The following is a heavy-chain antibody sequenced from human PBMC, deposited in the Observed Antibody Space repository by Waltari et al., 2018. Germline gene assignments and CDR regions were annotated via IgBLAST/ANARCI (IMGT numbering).Heavy chain of an antibody. D-gene: IGHD5-12*01. CDR1: GGSISSGGYH. Sequence: QVQLQESGPGLVKPSQTLSLTCTVSGGSISSGGYHWRWTRQPPGKGLEGIGYSYSSGSTYYNPSLKIRVTISVDTSKNQFSLKLSSVTAADTAVYYCARDVSGYDSYFDYWGQGTLVTVSS. V-gene: IGHV4-31*03. CDR2: SYSSGST. J-gene: IGHJ4*02. CDR3: ARDVSGYDSYFDY.